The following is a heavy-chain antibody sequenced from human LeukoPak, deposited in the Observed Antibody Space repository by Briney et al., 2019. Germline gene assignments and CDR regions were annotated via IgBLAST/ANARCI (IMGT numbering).Heavy chain of an antibody. CDR3: ARGSLIAAAGPYNWFDP. D-gene: IGHD6-13*01. V-gene: IGHV4-59*01. CDR1: GGSISSYY. CDR2: IYYSGST. J-gene: IGHJ5*02. Sequence: SETLSLTCTVSGGSISSYYWSWIRQPPGKGLEWIGYIYYSGSTNYNPSLKSRVTISVDTSKNQFSLKLSSVTAADTAVYYCARGSLIAAAGPYNWFDPWGQGALVTVSS.